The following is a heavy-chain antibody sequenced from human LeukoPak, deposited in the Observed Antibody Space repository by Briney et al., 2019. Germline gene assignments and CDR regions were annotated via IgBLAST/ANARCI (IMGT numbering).Heavy chain of an antibody. CDR3: ARDLKGSSSGVAAD. CDR1: GSSISSYY. J-gene: IGHJ4*02. D-gene: IGHD6-6*01. CDR2: IYYSGST. Sequence: SETLSLTCTVSGSSISSYYWSWIRQPPGKGLEWIGYIYYSGSTNYNPSLKSRVTISVDTSKNQFSLKLSSVTAADTAVYYCARDLKGSSSGVAADWGQGTLVTVSS. V-gene: IGHV4-59*01.